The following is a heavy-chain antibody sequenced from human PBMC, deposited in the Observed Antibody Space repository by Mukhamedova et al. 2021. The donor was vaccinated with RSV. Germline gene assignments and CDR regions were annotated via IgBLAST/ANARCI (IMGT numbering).Heavy chain of an antibody. CDR2: ISGSGGSS. D-gene: IGHD6-6*01. V-gene: IGHV3-23*01. J-gene: IGHJ4*02. CDR3: AERPTATYTSSSHFFYY. Sequence: GLEWVSTISGSGGSSDYADSVMGRFTVSRDNSKNALYLQMNSLRAEDTAVYFCAERPTATYTSSSHFFYYWGPGALVTVSS.